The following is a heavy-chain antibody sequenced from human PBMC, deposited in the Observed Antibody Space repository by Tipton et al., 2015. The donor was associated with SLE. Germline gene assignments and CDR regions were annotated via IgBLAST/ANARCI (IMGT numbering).Heavy chain of an antibody. D-gene: IGHD1-26*01. J-gene: IGHJ6*02. CDR3: ARGERFRENHNYGMDV. V-gene: IGHV3-48*03. CDR2: ISSSGSII. CDR1: GFTFSFYE. Sequence: SLRLSCAASGFTFSFYELNWVRQAPGKGLEWVSYISSSGSIIHYTDSVEGRFTISRDNAKNSLYLQMNSLRAEDTAVYYCARGERFRENHNYGMDVWGQGTTVTVSS.